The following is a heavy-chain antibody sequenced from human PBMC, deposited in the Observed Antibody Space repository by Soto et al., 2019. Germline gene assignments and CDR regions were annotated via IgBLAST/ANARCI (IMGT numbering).Heavy chain of an antibody. CDR1: GYTFTSYY. CDR2: INPSGGST. D-gene: IGHD2-15*01. J-gene: IGHJ6*03. Sequence: ASVKVSCKASGYTFTSYYMHWVRQAPGQGLEWMGIINPSGGSTSYAQKFQGRVTMTRDTSTSTVYMELSSLRSEDTAVYYCVRSAVEESKGSGIYYYYYYMDVWGKGTTVTVSS. CDR3: VRSAVEESKGSGIYYYYYYMDV. V-gene: IGHV1-46*03.